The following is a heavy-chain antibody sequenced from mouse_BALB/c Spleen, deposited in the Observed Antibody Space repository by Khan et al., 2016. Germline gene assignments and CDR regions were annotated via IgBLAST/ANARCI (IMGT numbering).Heavy chain of an antibody. CDR2: INTYTGEP. J-gene: IGHJ4*01. CDR3: ARNPLGREAMDY. CDR1: GYTFTNYG. D-gene: IGHD4-1*01. V-gene: IGHV9-3-1*01. Sequence: QIQLVQSGPELKKPGETVKISCKASGYTFTNYGMNWVKQAPGKGLKWMGWINTYTGEPTSADDFSGRIAFSFATSASTAELRINNLKNEDTATYFCARNPLGREAMDYWGQGTSVTVSS.